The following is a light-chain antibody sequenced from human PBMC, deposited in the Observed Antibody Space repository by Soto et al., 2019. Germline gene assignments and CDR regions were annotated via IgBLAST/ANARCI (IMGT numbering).Light chain of an antibody. CDR1: SDDVGAYNY. Sequence: QSVLTQPASVSGSPGQSITISCTGTSDDVGAYNYVSWYQQHPGTAPKVMIYAITHRPSGVSDRFSGSRSGNTASLTISGLRPEDEADYYCSSYASDSTVLFGGGTKLTVL. CDR2: AIT. CDR3: SSYASDSTVL. J-gene: IGLJ2*01. V-gene: IGLV2-14*01.